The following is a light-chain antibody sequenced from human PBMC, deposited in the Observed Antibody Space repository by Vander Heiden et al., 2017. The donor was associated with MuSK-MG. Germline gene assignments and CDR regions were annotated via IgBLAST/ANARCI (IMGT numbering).Light chain of an antibody. CDR2: EVS. J-gene: IGLJ2*01. CDR1: SSDVGGYNY. V-gene: IGLV2-14*01. CDR3: SSYTSSSTWV. Sequence: QSALTQPASVSGSPGQSITISCTGTSSDVGGYNYVSWYQQHPGNAPKLMSYEVSNRPSGVSNRVSGSKSGNTASLTISGLQAEDEADYYCSSYTSSSTWVFGGGTKLTVL.